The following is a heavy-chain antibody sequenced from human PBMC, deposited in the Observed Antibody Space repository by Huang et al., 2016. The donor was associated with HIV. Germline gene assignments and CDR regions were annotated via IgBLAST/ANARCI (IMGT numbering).Heavy chain of an antibody. CDR1: GFTFSSFA. CDR2: ISYDGRNK. Sequence: QVQLVESGGGGVQPGRSLRLSCAASGFTFSSFALPWGRQAPGKGLEWVAVISYDGRNKYYADSVKGRFTISRDNSKNTLYLQMNSLRAEDTAVYYCARDWGWLRLDLTFDYWGQGALVTVSS. CDR3: ARDWGWLRLDLTFDY. J-gene: IGHJ4*02. V-gene: IGHV3-30*04. D-gene: IGHD5-12*01.